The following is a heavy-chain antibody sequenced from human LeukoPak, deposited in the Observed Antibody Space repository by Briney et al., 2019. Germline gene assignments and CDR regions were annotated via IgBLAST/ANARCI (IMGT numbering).Heavy chain of an antibody. J-gene: IGHJ4*02. CDR1: GFSLSGYW. V-gene: IGHV3-7*01. CDR2: LHADGNEK. CDR3: ARGGYSFDY. Sequence: GGSLRLSCAASGFSLSGYWMSWVRQAPGKGLEWVARLHADGNEKYFVDSVKGRFTVSRDNAKNSLSLQMNGLRVEDTAVYYCARGGYSFDYLGQGTLVTVSS. D-gene: IGHD5-12*01.